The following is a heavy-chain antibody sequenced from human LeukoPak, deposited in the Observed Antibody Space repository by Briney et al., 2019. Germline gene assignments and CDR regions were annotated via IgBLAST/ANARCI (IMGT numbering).Heavy chain of an antibody. D-gene: IGHD4-17*01. Sequence: SETLSLTCTVSGGSISSYYWSWVRQPPGKGLEWIGYIYYSGSTNHNPSLTSRVTISVDTSKNQFSLKLSSVTAADTAVYYCASGDYEVGEGYWGQGTLVTVSS. CDR3: ASGDYEVGEGY. V-gene: IGHV4-59*01. CDR1: GGSISSYY. J-gene: IGHJ4*02. CDR2: IYYSGST.